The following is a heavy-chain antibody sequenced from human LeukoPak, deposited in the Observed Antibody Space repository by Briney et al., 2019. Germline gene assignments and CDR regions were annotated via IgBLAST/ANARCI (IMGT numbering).Heavy chain of an antibody. CDR1: GFTFSSYS. CDR3: ARAIQLWLNDAFDI. D-gene: IGHD5-18*01. V-gene: IGHV3-21*01. Sequence: SGGSLRLSCAASGFTFSSYSMNWVRQAPGKGLEWVSSISSSSYIYYADSVKGRFTISRDNAKNSLYLQMNSLRAEDTAVYYCARAIQLWLNDAFDIWGQGTMVTVSS. CDR2: ISSSSYI. J-gene: IGHJ3*02.